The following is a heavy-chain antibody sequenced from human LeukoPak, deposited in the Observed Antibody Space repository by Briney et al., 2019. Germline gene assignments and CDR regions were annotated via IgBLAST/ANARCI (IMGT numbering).Heavy chain of an antibody. CDR3: AKDATAVPGTVYMDV. D-gene: IGHD6-13*01. CDR1: GFTFNSYS. CDR2: ISDDETYK. Sequence: PGGSLRLSCAASGFTFNSYSMHWVRQAPGKGLEWVTAISDDETYKFYADSVKGRFTISRDNSKNSVYLQMTSLRAEDTALYYCAKDATAVPGTVYMDVWGKGTTVTISS. V-gene: IGHV3-30-3*01. J-gene: IGHJ6*03.